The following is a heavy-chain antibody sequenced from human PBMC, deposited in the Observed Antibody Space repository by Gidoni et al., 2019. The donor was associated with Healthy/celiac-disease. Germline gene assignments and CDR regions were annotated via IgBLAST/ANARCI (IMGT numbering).Heavy chain of an antibody. V-gene: IGHV4-30-4*01. CDR2: IYYSGST. D-gene: IGHD6-6*01. CDR1: GGSISSGDYY. J-gene: IGHJ5*02. Sequence: QVQLQESGPGLVKPSQTLSLTCTVSGGSISSGDYYWRWIRQPPGKGLEWIGYIYYSGSTYYNPSLKSRVTISVDTSKNQFSLNLSSVTAADTAVYYCARVKLVDEWNWFDPWGQGTLVTVSS. CDR3: ARVKLVDEWNWFDP.